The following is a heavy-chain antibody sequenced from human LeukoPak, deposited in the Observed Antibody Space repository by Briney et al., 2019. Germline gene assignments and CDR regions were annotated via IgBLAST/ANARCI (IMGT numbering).Heavy chain of an antibody. V-gene: IGHV4-39*07. J-gene: IGHJ6*04. Sequence: SETLSLTCTVSGGTISTSSYYFAWIRQPPGKGLEWIGSVYYSGSTYYHPSLKSRVTISIDTSKNQFSLNLNSVTAADTAVYYCGSSGGVIAPAANLKYYVDFWGEGTTVTVSS. D-gene: IGHD2-2*01. CDR1: GGTISTSSYY. CDR2: VYYSGST. CDR3: GSSGGVIAPAANLKYYVDF.